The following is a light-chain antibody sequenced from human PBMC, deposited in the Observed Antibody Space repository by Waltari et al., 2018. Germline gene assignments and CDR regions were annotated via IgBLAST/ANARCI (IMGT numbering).Light chain of an antibody. V-gene: IGLV3-1*01. Sequence: SYDLTQPPSVSVSPGQTVHITCSGDRLRDKFVPWDQQGPGPSPLPVLFQDSKRPRGSPEGFSGANSWNTATLIITGTQTGDEADYYCQGWDRTSNHVFGTGTRVTVL. CDR1: RLRDKF. CDR2: QDS. CDR3: QGWDRTSNHV. J-gene: IGLJ1*01.